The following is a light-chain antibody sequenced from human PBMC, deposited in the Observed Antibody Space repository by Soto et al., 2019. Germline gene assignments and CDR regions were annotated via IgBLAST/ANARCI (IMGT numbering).Light chain of an antibody. CDR3: QQYGSSRT. CDR2: SAS. CDR1: QSISSSY. J-gene: IGKJ1*01. Sequence: EVVLTQSPGTLSLSPGARATLSCRASQSISSSYLAWYQQRPGQAPRLLIYSASSRATGIPDRFSGSGSGTDFTLTISRLEPEDFAVYYCQQYGSSRTFGQGTKVEFK. V-gene: IGKV3-20*01.